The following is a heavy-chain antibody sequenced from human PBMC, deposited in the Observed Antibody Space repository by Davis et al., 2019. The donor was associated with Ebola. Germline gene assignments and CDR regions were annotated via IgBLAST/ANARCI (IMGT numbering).Heavy chain of an antibody. CDR3: ARVTGSGWYNPYYYYGMDV. CDR1: GYTFTGYY. Sequence: ASVKVSCKASGYTFTGYYMHWVRQAPGQGLEWMGWINPNSGGTNYAQKFQGRVTMTRDTSISTAYMELSRLRSDDTAVYYCARVTGSGWYNPYYYYGMDVWGQGTTVTVSS. D-gene: IGHD6-19*01. J-gene: IGHJ6*02. CDR2: INPNSGGT. V-gene: IGHV1-2*02.